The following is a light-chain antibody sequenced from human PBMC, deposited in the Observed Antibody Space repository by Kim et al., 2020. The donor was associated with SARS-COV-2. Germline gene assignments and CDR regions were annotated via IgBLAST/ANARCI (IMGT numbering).Light chain of an antibody. CDR3: QKYKNWTPYT. Sequence: YAQERATPPCSAAQRIGSSFSWYRQQPSPAPTPLIYSAGTRATGIAARFSGSGSGTEFTLTISSLQSEDFAADNCQKYKNWTPYTFGEGTKLEI. J-gene: IGKJ2*01. CDR1: QRIGSS. CDR2: SAG. V-gene: IGKV3-15*01.